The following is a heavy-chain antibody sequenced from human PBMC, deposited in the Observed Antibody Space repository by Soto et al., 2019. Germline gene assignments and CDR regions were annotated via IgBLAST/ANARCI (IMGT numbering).Heavy chain of an antibody. CDR3: ARGKGIVVVVAALFRSFALDV. V-gene: IGHV3-30-3*01. D-gene: IGHD2-15*01. CDR2: ISYDGSNK. CDR1: GFTFSSYA. Sequence: PGGSLRLSCAASGFTFSSYAMHWVRQAPGKGLEWVAVISYDGSNKYYADSVKGRFTISRDNSKNTLYLQMNSLRAEDTAVYYCARGKGIVVVVAALFRSFALDVWGQGTTVTVS. J-gene: IGHJ6*02.